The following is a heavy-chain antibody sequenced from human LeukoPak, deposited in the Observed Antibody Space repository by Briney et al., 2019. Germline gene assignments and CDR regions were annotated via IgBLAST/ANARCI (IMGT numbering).Heavy chain of an antibody. Sequence: GGSLRLSCAASGFNFDDYGMSWVRQGPGKGLEWVSGIDRNGDSTGYADSVKGRFTISRDNAKNSLYLQMNSLRAEDAAVYYCARVRYDSGWYDYWGQGALVIVSS. CDR3: ARVRYDSGWYDY. CDR1: GFNFDDYG. CDR2: IDRNGDST. V-gene: IGHV3-20*04. J-gene: IGHJ4*02. D-gene: IGHD6-19*01.